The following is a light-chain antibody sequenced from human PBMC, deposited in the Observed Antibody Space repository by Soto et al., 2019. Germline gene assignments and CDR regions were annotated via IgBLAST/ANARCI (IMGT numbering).Light chain of an antibody. Sequence: EIVLTQSPGNMSLSPGERATLSCRASQSVANNYLAWHQQKPGQAPRLLIFGASIRATGIPDRFSGSGSGTDFTLTISSLEPEDFAVYYCQQRSEWPRTLGQGTKVDIK. CDR3: QQRSEWPRT. CDR1: QSVANNY. CDR2: GAS. V-gene: IGKV3D-20*02. J-gene: IGKJ1*01.